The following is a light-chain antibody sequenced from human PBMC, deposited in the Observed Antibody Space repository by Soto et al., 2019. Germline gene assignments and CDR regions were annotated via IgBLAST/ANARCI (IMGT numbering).Light chain of an antibody. CDR2: EVS. J-gene: IGLJ2*01. Sequence: QSVLTQPPSASGSPGQSVTISCTGTSSDVGGYNYVSWYQQHPGKAPKLMIYEVSKRPSGVPDRFSGSKSGNTASLTVSGLQAEDEPDYYCGSYAGSRVEFGGGTKLTVL. V-gene: IGLV2-8*01. CDR3: GSYAGSRVE. CDR1: SSDVGGYNY.